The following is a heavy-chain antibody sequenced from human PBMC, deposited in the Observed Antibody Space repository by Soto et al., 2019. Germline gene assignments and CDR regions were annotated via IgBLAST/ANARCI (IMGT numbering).Heavy chain of an antibody. V-gene: IGHV3-30-3*01. CDR1: GFTFSSYA. D-gene: IGHD2-2*01. CDR2: ISYDGSNK. J-gene: IGHJ4*02. CDR3: ARDPGWPQLPRNFDY. Sequence: PGGALRLSCAASGFTFSSYAMHWVRQAPGKGLEWVAVISYDGSNKYYADSVKGRFTISRDNSKNTLYLQMNSLRAEDTAVYYCARDPGWPQLPRNFDYWGQGTLVTVSS.